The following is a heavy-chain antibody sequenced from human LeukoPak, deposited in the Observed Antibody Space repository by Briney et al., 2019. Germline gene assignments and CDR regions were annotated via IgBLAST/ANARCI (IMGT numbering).Heavy chain of an antibody. CDR2: ISGSGGST. V-gene: IGHV3-23*01. D-gene: IGHD2-2*01. J-gene: IGHJ4*02. CDR3: AKYLGRTSCFIFYFDY. CDR1: GFTFSSYA. Sequence: PGGSLRLSCAASGFTFSSYAMSWVRQAPGKGVEWVSAISGSGGSTYYADSVKGRFTISRDNSKNTLYLQMNSLRAEDTAVYYCAKYLGRTSCFIFYFDYWGQGTLVTVSS.